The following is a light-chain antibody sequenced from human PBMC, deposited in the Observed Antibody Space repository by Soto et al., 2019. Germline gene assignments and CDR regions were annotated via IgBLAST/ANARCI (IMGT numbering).Light chain of an antibody. V-gene: IGLV2-14*01. CDR2: EVS. Sequence: QSALTQPASVSGSPGQSITISCTGTSSDVGGYNYVSWYQQHPGKAPKLMIYEVSNRPSGVSNRFSGSKSGNTASLTISGLQAADEADYYCSSYTSSSTLNVSGTGTKLTVL. CDR1: SSDVGGYNY. J-gene: IGLJ1*01. CDR3: SSYTSSSTLNV.